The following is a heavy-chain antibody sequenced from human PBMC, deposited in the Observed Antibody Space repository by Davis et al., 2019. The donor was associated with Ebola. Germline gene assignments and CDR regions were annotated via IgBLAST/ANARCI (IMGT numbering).Heavy chain of an antibody. CDR3: ARTDYSDYLLDY. CDR2: IYNSGST. D-gene: IGHD4-11*01. V-gene: IGHV4-4*02. J-gene: IGHJ4*02. Sequence: PSETLSLTCPLSPFSFLISNWWRWVRPPPGQGQEWIGEIYNSGSTNYNPSLKRRITILVDKSKNQFSLTLNSVTAADTAVYYCARTDYSDYLLDYWGQGTLVTVSS. CDR1: PFSFLISNW.